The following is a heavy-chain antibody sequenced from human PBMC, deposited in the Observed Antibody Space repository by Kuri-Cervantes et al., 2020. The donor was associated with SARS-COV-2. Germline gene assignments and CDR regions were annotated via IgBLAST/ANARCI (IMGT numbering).Heavy chain of an antibody. CDR2: IYYSGST. CDR3: ARGQDSYGYNWFDP. D-gene: IGHD5-18*01. CDR1: GGSISSHY. V-gene: IGHV4-59*11. J-gene: IGHJ5*02. Sequence: SETLSLTCTVSGGSISSHYWSWIRQPPGKGLEWIGYIYYSGSTNYNPSLKSRVTISVDTSKNRFSLKLSSVTAADTAVYYCARGQDSYGYNWFDPWGQGTLVTVSS.